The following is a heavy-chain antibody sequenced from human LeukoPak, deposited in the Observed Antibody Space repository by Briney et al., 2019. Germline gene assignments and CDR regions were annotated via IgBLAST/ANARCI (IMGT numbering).Heavy chain of an antibody. D-gene: IGHD5-12*01. J-gene: IGHJ4*02. CDR2: IYYSGST. V-gene: IGHV4-59*01. Sequence: PSETLSLTCTVSGGSISSYYWSWIRQPPGKGLEWIGYIYYSGSTNYNPSLKSRVTISVDTSKNQFSLKLSSVTAADTAVYYCARHFLATVATPDFDYWGQGTLVTVSS. CDR1: GGSISSYY. CDR3: ARHFLATVATPDFDY.